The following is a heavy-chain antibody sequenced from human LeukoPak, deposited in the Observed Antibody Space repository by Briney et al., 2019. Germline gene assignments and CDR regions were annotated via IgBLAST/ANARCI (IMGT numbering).Heavy chain of an antibody. CDR2: IIPILGIA. CDR1: GGTFSSYA. Sequence: SVKVSCKASGGTFSSYAISWVRQAPGQGLEWMGRIIPILGIANYAQKFQGRVTITTDESTSTAYMELSSLRSEDTAVYYCARGGAAMTHYYYYMDVWGKGTTVTVSS. V-gene: IGHV1-69*04. J-gene: IGHJ6*03. D-gene: IGHD5-18*01. CDR3: ARGGAAMTHYYYYMDV.